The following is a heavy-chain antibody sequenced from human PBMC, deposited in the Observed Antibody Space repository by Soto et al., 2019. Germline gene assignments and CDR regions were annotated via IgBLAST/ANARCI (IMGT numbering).Heavy chain of an antibody. CDR2: IGTAGDT. CDR1: GFTFSSYD. D-gene: IGHD3-9*01. CDR3: ARGSPSYYDILTGYSPAYYYYYYGMDV. Sequence: GGSLRLSCAASGFTFSSYDMHWVRQATGKGLEWVSAIGTAGDTYYPGSVKGRFTISRENAKNSLYLQMNSLRAEDTAVDYCARGSPSYYDILTGYSPAYYYYYYGMDVWGQGTTVTVSS. J-gene: IGHJ6*02. V-gene: IGHV3-13*01.